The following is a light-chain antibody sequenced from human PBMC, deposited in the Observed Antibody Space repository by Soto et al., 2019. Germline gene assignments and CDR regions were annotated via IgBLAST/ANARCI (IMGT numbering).Light chain of an antibody. Sequence: GDRVTITCRASQGTSSYLAWFQQKPGRAPKLLIYGASTLQSGVPARFSGSGSGTDFTLTISNLQPEDFATYYCQQLNAYPLTFGQGRRLEIK. J-gene: IGKJ5*01. CDR3: QQLNAYPLT. CDR2: GAS. CDR1: QGTSSY. V-gene: IGKV1-9*01.